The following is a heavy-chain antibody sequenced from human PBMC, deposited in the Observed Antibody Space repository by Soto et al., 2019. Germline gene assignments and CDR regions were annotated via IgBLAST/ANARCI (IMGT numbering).Heavy chain of an antibody. CDR1: DGSINSGGYY. V-gene: IGHV4-31*03. CDR3: ATHQYYDRSSPFDY. D-gene: IGHD3-22*01. Sequence: QGQLQESGPGLVKPSQTLSLTCTVSDGSINSGGYYWSWVRQHPGKGLEWIGKIYYSGSTYYNPSLNSRVTIPLDRTKNQISQKLSSVTAANTPVYYCATHQYYDRSSPFDYWGQGTLVTVSS. J-gene: IGHJ4*02. CDR2: IYYSGST.